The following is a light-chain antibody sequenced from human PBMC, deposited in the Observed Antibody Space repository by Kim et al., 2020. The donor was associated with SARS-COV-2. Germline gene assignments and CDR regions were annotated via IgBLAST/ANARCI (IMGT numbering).Light chain of an antibody. CDR1: QSISSW. CDR3: QQYNSYWT. V-gene: IGKV1-5*01. J-gene: IGKJ1*01. CDR2: DAP. Sequence: DIQMTQSPSTLSASVGDRVTITCRASQSISSWLAWYQQKPGKAPKLLIYDAPSLEGGVPSRFSGSGSGTEFTLTITSLQPDDFATYYCQQYNSYWTFGQGTKVDIK.